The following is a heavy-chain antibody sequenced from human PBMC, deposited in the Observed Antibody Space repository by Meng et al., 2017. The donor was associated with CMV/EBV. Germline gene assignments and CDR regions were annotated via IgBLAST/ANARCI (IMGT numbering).Heavy chain of an antibody. J-gene: IGHJ4*02. CDR2: ISGSGGST. CDR3: AKDGRITIFGVVIMPDY. Sequence: EVQLWVSGGGWVQPGGFLRLSCAACGFTFSSYAMSWVRQAPGKGLEWVSAISGSGGSTYYADSVKGRFTISRDNSKNTLYLQMNSLRAEDTVVYYCAKDGRITIFGVVIMPDYWGQGTRVTVSS. CDR1: GFTFSSYA. D-gene: IGHD3-3*01. V-gene: IGHV3-23*01.